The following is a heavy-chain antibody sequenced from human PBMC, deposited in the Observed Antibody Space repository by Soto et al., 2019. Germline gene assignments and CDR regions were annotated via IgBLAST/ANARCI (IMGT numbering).Heavy chain of an antibody. J-gene: IGHJ4*02. V-gene: IGHV2-5*02. CDR1: GFSLSTSGVA. Sequence: QITLKESGPTLVKPTQTLTLTCTFSGFSLSTSGVAVGWIRQPPGKALEWLALIYWDDDKRYSPSLKSRLTITKDTSTNQVVLTLTNMDVVDTATYYCARLPTMIRGVSDPFDYWGQGTLVTVSS. D-gene: IGHD3-10*01. CDR2: IYWDDDK. CDR3: ARLPTMIRGVSDPFDY.